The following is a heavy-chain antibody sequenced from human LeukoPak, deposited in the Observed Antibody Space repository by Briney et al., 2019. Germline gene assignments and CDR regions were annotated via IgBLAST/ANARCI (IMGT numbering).Heavy chain of an antibody. CDR2: IYHSGST. V-gene: IGHV4-38-2*01. CDR1: GYSISSGYY. J-gene: IGHJ4*02. CDR3: ARSMITFGGVRY. D-gene: IGHD3-16*01. Sequence: PSETLSLTCAVSGYSISSGYYWGWIRQPPGKGLEWIGSIYHSGSTYYNPSLKSRVTISVDTSKNQFSLKLSSVAAADTAVYYCARSMITFGGVRYWGQGTLVTVSS.